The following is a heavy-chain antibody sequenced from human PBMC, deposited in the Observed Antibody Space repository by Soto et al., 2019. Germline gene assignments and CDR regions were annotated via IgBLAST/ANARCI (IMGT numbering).Heavy chain of an antibody. Sequence: SGGSLRLSCAASGFIVSSNYMSWVRQAPGKGLEWVSIIYSGGSTYYADSVKGRFTISRDNSKNTLYLQINSLRAEDTAVYYCARDTLNGMDVWGQGTTVTVSS. J-gene: IGHJ6*02. CDR1: GFIVSSNY. V-gene: IGHV3-53*01. CDR3: ARDTLNGMDV. CDR2: IYSGGST.